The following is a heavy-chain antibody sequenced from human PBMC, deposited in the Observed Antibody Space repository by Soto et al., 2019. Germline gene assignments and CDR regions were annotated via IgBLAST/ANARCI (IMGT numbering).Heavy chain of an antibody. Sequence: QITLKESGPTLVKPTQTLTLTCTFSGFSLSISGVGVGWIRQPPGKALEWLAIIYWNDDKRYSPSLKSRLTIAKDTSKNQVVLTMTNLDPVDTATYYCAQRYCSGGGCYSRGHWFDPWGQGTLVTVSS. V-gene: IGHV2-5*01. CDR1: GFSLSISGVG. D-gene: IGHD2-15*01. CDR2: IYWNDDK. CDR3: AQRYCSGGGCYSRGHWFDP. J-gene: IGHJ5*02.